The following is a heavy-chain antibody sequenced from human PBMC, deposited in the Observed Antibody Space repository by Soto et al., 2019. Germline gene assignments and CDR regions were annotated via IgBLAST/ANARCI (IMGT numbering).Heavy chain of an antibody. J-gene: IGHJ4*02. V-gene: IGHV3-30*18. D-gene: IGHD5-18*01. Sequence: QVQLVESGGGVVQPGRSLRLSCAASGFTFSSYGMHWVRQAPGKGLEWVAVISYDGSNKYYADSVKGRFTISRDNSKNTLYLQMNSLRAEDTAVYYCAKPYRGYSYGQFDYWGQGTLVTVSS. CDR1: GFTFSSYG. CDR2: ISYDGSNK. CDR3: AKPYRGYSYGQFDY.